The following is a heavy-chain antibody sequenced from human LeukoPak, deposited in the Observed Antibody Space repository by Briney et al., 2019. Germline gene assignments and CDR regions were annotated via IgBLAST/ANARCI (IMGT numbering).Heavy chain of an antibody. CDR3: AKGYIQLWWFDY. D-gene: IGHD2-21*01. J-gene: IGHJ4*02. V-gene: IGHV3-23*01. CDR1: GFTFSTYA. CDR2: ISGSGDGA. Sequence: GGSLRLSCAASGFTFSTYAMSSVRQAPGKGLQWVSLISGSGDGAHYADSVKGRFTISRDNSKNTVYLQMTNLRAEDTAVYYCAKGYIQLWWFDYWGQGTLVTVSS.